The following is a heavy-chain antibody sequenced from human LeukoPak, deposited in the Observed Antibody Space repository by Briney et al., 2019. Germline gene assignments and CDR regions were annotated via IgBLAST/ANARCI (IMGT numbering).Heavy chain of an antibody. V-gene: IGHV3-9*01. Sequence: GGSLRLSCAASGFTFDDCAMHWVRQAPGKGLEWVSGISWNSGSIGYADSVKGRFTISRDNAKNSLYLQMNSLRAEDTALYYCAKDIAARGVLDYWGQGTLVTVSS. CDR1: GFTFDDCA. J-gene: IGHJ4*02. CDR3: AKDIAARGVLDY. D-gene: IGHD2-8*02. CDR2: ISWNSGSI.